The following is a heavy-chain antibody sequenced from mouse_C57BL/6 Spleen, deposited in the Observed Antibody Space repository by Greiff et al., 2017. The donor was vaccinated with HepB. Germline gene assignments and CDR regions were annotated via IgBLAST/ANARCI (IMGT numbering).Heavy chain of an antibody. J-gene: IGHJ2*01. CDR2: INPNNGGT. D-gene: IGHD4-1*01. V-gene: IGHV1-26*01. CDR1: GYTFTDYY. CDR3: ARRAANWDYFDD. Sequence: VQLQQSGPELVKPGASVKISCKASGYTFTDYYMNWVKQSHGKSLEWIGDINPNNGGTSYNQKFKGKATLTVDKSSSPAYMELRSLTSEDSAVYDCARRAANWDYFDDWGQGTTLTVSS.